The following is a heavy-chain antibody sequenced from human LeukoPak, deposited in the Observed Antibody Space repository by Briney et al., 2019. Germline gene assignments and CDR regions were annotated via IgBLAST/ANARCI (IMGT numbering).Heavy chain of an antibody. D-gene: IGHD3-3*01. CDR3: TGYDFWSGFRSGDL. J-gene: IGHJ2*01. Sequence: GGSLRLSCAASGFTFSSYWMSWVRQAPGKGLEWVANIKQDGSEKYYVDSVKGRFTISRDNAKNSLYLQMNSLKTEDTALYYCTGYDFWSGFRSGDLWGRGTLVTVSS. V-gene: IGHV3-7*01. CDR2: IKQDGSEK. CDR1: GFTFSSYW.